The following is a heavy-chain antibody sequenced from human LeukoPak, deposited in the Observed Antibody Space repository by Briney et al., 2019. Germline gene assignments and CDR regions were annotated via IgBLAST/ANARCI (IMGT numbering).Heavy chain of an antibody. Sequence: GGSLRLSCAASGFTFSSYEMTWVCQAPGKGLEWVSAISGSGDNTYYADSEKGQFTISRDNSKNTLYLQMSSLRAEDTAAYFCARGGILYGLDVWGQGTTVTVSS. CDR1: GFTFSSYE. V-gene: IGHV3-23*01. CDR3: ARGGILYGLDV. J-gene: IGHJ6*02. D-gene: IGHD6-13*01. CDR2: ISGSGDNT.